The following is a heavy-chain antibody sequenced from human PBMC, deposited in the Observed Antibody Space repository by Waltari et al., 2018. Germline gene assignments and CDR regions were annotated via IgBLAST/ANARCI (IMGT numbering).Heavy chain of an antibody. CDR3: APMRLGY. V-gene: IGHV3-7*01. CDR2: IKEEGSQK. J-gene: IGHJ4*02. CDR1: GFTVGRYW. Sequence: EVQVVESGGGLVQPGGSLSLPCAGSGFTVGRYWVSWDRQAPGKGLEWVANIKEEGSQKFYVDSVRGRFTISRDNTKNSLYLQMNSLRAEDTAVYYCAPMRLGYWGQGTLVTVSS. D-gene: IGHD3-22*01.